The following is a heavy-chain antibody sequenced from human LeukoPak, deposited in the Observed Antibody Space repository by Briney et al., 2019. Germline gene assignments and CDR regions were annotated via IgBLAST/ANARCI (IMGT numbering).Heavy chain of an antibody. CDR2: IKQDGSEK. V-gene: IGHV3-7*01. CDR1: GFTFSSYW. D-gene: IGHD6-13*01. J-gene: IGHJ4*02. CDR3: ARKLVQGPFDFDY. Sequence: GGSLRLSCAASGFTFSSYWMSWVRQAPGKGLEWVANIKQDGSEKYYVDSVKGRFTISRDNAKNSLYLQMNSLRAEDTAVYYCARKLVQGPFDFDYWGQGTLVTVSS.